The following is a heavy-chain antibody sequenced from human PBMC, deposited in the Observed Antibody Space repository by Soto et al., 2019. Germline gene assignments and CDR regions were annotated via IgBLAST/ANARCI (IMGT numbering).Heavy chain of an antibody. CDR3: AKTPNGDYIYYMDV. Sequence: GGSLRLSCAASGFTFSSYAMNWVRQDPGKGLEWVSGIDGGGHTFYADSVKGRFSISRDNSENTLYLQMNSLRAEDTALYFCAKTPNGDYIYYMDVWGKGTTVTVSS. V-gene: IGHV3-23*01. CDR2: IDGGGHT. J-gene: IGHJ6*03. D-gene: IGHD4-17*01. CDR1: GFTFSSYA.